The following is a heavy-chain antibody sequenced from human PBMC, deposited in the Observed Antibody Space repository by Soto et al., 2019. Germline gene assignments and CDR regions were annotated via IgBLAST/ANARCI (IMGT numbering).Heavy chain of an antibody. CDR3: ARESLTNIVVVPAAQGLDP. V-gene: IGHV4-31*03. CDR1: GDSVSSGGAY. D-gene: IGHD2-2*01. Sequence: TLSLTCSVSGDSVSSGGAYWSWIRQLPGKGLEWIGYLYYGGSANYTPSLKSRLTISLDTSKNQFSLKLKSVTAADTAVYYCARESLTNIVVVPAAQGLDPWGQGTLVTVSS. J-gene: IGHJ5*02. CDR2: LYYGGSA.